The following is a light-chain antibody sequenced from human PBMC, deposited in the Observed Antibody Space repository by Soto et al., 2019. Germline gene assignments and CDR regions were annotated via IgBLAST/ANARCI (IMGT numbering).Light chain of an antibody. V-gene: IGKV1-5*01. Sequence: DIQMTQSPSTLSASVGDKVTITCRASQSINAWFAWYQQKPGKAPKLLIYDVSTLDSGVPSRFSGSASGTEFTLTINNLESDDFATYYCQQYHRYSTFGQGTKVDIK. CDR3: QQYHRYST. J-gene: IGKJ1*01. CDR2: DVS. CDR1: QSINAW.